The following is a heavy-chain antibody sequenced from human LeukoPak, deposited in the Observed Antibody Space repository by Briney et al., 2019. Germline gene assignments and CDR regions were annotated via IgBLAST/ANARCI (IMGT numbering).Heavy chain of an antibody. J-gene: IGHJ4*02. Sequence: SETLSLTCAVYGGSFSGYYWSWIRQPPGKGLEWIGEINHSGSTNYNPSLKSRVTISVDTSKNQFSLKLSSVTAADTAVYYCARVDDGDYVPDRGQGTLVTVSS. V-gene: IGHV4-34*01. CDR2: INHSGST. CDR1: GGSFSGYY. CDR3: ARVDDGDYVPD. D-gene: IGHD4-17*01.